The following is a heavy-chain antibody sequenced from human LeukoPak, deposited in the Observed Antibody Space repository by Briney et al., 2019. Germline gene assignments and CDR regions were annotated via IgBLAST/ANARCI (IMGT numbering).Heavy chain of an antibody. CDR1: GGSISSYF. Sequence: SETLSLTCTVSGGSISSYFWSWIRQPPGKGLEWIGYIDYSGTTDYNPSLKSRVTISVDTSKNQFSLKLTSVTAADTAMYYCARETWRTATDRYYYVDVWGKGTTVIVSS. V-gene: IGHV4-59*01. D-gene: IGHD5-18*01. J-gene: IGHJ6*03. CDR3: ARETWRTATDRYYYVDV. CDR2: IDYSGTT.